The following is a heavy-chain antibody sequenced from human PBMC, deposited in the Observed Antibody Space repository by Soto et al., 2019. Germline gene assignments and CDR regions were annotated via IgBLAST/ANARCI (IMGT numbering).Heavy chain of an antibody. CDR2: IYPGDSGT. J-gene: IGHJ6*02. V-gene: IGHV5-51*01. CDR1: GYSFTSYW. Sequence: GESLKISCNGSGYSFTSYWIGWVRQMPGKGLEWMGIIYPGDSGTRYSPSFQGQVTISADKSISTAYLQWSSLKASDTAMYYCAISDYFYYMDVWAQGTTVTVSS. CDR3: AISDYFYYMDV.